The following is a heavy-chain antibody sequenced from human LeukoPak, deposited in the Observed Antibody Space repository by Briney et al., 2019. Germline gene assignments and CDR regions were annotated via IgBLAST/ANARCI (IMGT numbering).Heavy chain of an antibody. Sequence: GGSLRLSCAASGLTVSGNCMNWVRQAPGKGLEWVSAIFTDDTTYYGDSVKGRFTISRDNSKNTLYLQMNSLRAEDTAVYYCARDAPNDAEAFLDYWGQGTLVSVSS. J-gene: IGHJ4*02. V-gene: IGHV3-66*01. CDR1: GLTVSGNC. CDR2: IFTDDTT. CDR3: ARDAPNDAEAFLDY. D-gene: IGHD2-8*01.